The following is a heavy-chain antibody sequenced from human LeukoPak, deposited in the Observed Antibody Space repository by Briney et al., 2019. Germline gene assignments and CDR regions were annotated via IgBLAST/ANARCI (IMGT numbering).Heavy chain of an antibody. CDR3: ARGDYYDSSASFDY. CDR1: GYSISSDYY. V-gene: IGHV4-38-2*02. Sequence: SETLSLTCTVSGYSISSDYYWGWIRQPPGKGLEWIGNFYHSGSTYYNPSLKSRVTISVDTSKNHFSLKLSSVTAADTAVYYCARGDYYDSSASFDYWGQGTLVTVSS. J-gene: IGHJ4*02. CDR2: FYHSGST. D-gene: IGHD3-22*01.